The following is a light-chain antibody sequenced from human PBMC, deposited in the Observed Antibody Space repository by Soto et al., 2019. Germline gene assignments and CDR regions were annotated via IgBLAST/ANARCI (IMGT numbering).Light chain of an antibody. Sequence: QSVLTQPASVSGSPGQSITISCTGTSSDIGSYNYVSWYQQNPGKAPKLMIYDVSNRPSGISNRFSGSKSGNTASLTISGLQADDEADYYCSSYTSSTTLVFGGGTKLTVL. J-gene: IGLJ2*01. CDR2: DVS. CDR1: SSDIGSYNY. CDR3: SSYTSSTTLV. V-gene: IGLV2-14*01.